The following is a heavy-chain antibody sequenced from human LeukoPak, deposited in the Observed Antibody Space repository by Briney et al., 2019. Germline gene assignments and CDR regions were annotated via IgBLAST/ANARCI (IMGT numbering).Heavy chain of an antibody. CDR3: ASFSDAWELRAGAFDI. J-gene: IGHJ3*02. Sequence: AGGSLRLSCAASGFTFDDYAMHWVRQAPGKGLEWVSGISWNSGSIGYADSVKGRFTISRDNAKNSLYLQMNSLRAEDTAVYYCASFSDAWELRAGAFDIWGQGTMVTVSS. V-gene: IGHV3-9*01. CDR2: ISWNSGSI. D-gene: IGHD1-26*01. CDR1: GFTFDDYA.